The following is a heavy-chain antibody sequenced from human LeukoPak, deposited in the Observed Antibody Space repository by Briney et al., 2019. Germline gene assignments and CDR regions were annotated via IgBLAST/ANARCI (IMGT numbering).Heavy chain of an antibody. Sequence: ASVKVSCKASGYTFTSYAMHWVRQAPGQRLEWMGWINAGNGNTKYSQKFQGRVTITRDTSASTAYMELSSLRSEDTAVYYCARDGDVDTAMVTNCFDPWGQGTLVTVSS. CDR1: GYTFTSYA. D-gene: IGHD5-18*01. J-gene: IGHJ5*02. CDR3: ARDGDVDTAMVTNCFDP. CDR2: INAGNGNT. V-gene: IGHV1-3*01.